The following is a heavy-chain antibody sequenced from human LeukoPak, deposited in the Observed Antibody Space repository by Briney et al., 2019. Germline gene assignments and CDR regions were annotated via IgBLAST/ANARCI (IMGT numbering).Heavy chain of an antibody. J-gene: IGHJ4*01. CDR2: IYYSGST. D-gene: IGHD4-17*01. V-gene: IGHV4-38-2*02. Sequence: GSLRLSCAASGFTFSDYYMSWIRQPPGKGLEWIGSIYYSGSTYYNPSLKSRVTISVDTSKNQFSLKLSSVTAADTAVYFCARDRGDYDLDYWGHGTLVTVSS. CDR1: GFTFSDYY. CDR3: ARDRGDYDLDY.